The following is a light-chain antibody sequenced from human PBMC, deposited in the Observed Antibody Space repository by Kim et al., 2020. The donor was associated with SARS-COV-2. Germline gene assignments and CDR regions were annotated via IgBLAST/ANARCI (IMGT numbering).Light chain of an antibody. CDR1: QDISRY. CDR3: QQTYSASRT. CDR2: TAS. J-gene: IGKJ1*01. V-gene: IGKV1-39*01. Sequence: DIQMTQSPSSLSASVGDRVTITCRASQDISRYLNWYQQKPGKAPKLLIYTASSLKSGVPSRFTGSGSETDFTLTISSLQPEDFATYYCQQTYSASRTVGQGTKVDIK.